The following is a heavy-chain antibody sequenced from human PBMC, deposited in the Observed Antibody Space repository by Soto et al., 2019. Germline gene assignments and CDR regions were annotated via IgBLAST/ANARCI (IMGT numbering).Heavy chain of an antibody. J-gene: IGHJ4*02. Sequence: EVQLLESGGGLVQPGGFLRLSCAASGLTFSSYAMSWVRQAPGKGLEWVSGISDRGGSTYYEASVKGRFTISRDNSKNTLYLQMNSLRAEDTAVYYCANGCGGTCYSRIHYWGQGTLVTVSS. CDR3: ANGCGGTCYSRIHY. V-gene: IGHV3-23*01. D-gene: IGHD2-15*01. CDR1: GLTFSSYA. CDR2: ISDRGGST.